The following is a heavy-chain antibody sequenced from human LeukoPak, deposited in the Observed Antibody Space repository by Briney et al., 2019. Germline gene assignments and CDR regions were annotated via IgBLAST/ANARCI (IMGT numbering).Heavy chain of an antibody. CDR3: ARGDNNGWYSDY. CDR1: GGTFSSYA. CDR2: IIPIFGTA. J-gene: IGHJ4*02. Sequence: GSSVKVSCKASGGTFSSYAISWVRQAPGQGLEWMGGIIPIFGTANYAQKFQGRVTITADESTSTAYMELSSLGFEDTAVYYCARGDNNGWYSDYWGQGTLVTVSS. V-gene: IGHV1-69*01. D-gene: IGHD6-19*01.